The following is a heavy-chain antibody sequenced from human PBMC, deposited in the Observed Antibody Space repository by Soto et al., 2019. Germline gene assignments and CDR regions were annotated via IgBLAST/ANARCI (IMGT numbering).Heavy chain of an antibody. CDR1: GGTFSSYT. J-gene: IGHJ4*02. CDR3: ARSSMVRGVIITFFDY. V-gene: IGHV1-69*08. D-gene: IGHD3-10*01. CDR2: IIPILGTA. Sequence: SVKVSCKASGGTFSSYTLSWVRQAPGQGLEWMGRIIPILGTANYAQKFQGRVTITADESTSTAYMELSSLRSEDTAVYYCARSSMVRGVIITFFDYWGQGTLVTVSS.